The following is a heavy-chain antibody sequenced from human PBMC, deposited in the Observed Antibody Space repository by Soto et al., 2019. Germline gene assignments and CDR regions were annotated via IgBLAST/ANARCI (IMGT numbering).Heavy chain of an antibody. CDR3: ARTAGKAYYDYRVDV. J-gene: IGHJ6*02. V-gene: IGHV1-18*01. Sequence: QVQLVQSGAEVKKPGASVKVSCKASGYTFTSYDISWVRQAPGQGLEWMGWISADNGNTLYAQKLQGRVTMTTDTATSTAYMELRSLRSDDTAVYYCARTAGKAYYDYRVDVWGQGTTVTVSS. CDR1: GYTFTSYD. D-gene: IGHD2-21*02. CDR2: ISADNGNT.